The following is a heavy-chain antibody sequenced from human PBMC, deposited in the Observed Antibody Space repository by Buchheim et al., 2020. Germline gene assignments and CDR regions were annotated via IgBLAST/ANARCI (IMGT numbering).Heavy chain of an antibody. D-gene: IGHD3-22*01. V-gene: IGHV1-69*02. CDR2: IIPILGIA. J-gene: IGHJ4*02. CDR3: ARLGYYYDSSGYSGDY. Sequence: QVQLVQSGAEVKKPGSSVKVSCKASGGTFSSYTISWVRQAPGQGREWMGRIIPILGIANYAQKFQGRVTITADKSTSTAYMELSSLRSEDTAVYYCARLGYYYDSSGYSGDYWGQGTL. CDR1: GGTFSSYT.